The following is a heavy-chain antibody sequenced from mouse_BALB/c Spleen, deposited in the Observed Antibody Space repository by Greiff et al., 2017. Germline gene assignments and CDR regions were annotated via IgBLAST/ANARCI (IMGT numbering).Heavy chain of an antibody. CDR3: ARLYGSSPYYYAMDY. CDR2: ISNGGGST. V-gene: IGHV5-12-2*01. J-gene: IGHJ4*01. D-gene: IGHD1-1*01. Sequence: EVKVEESGGGLVQPGGSLKLSCAASGFTFSSYTMSWVRQTPEKRLEWVAYISNGGGSTYYPDTVKGRFTISRDNAKNTLYLQMSSLKSEDTAMYYCARLYGSSPYYYAMDYWGQGTSVTVSS. CDR1: GFTFSSYT.